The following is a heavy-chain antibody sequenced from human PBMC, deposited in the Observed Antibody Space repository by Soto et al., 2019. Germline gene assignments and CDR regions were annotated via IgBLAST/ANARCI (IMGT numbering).Heavy chain of an antibody. CDR2: ITGGGGST. J-gene: IGHJ3*01. D-gene: IGHD3-9*01. Sequence: EVQMLQSGGGLVQPGGSLRLSCAVSGFTFNTYGMNWVRQAPGKGLEWVSGITGGGGSTYYADFAKGRFTISRDNTNNTLYLQMNSLRVEDTAVYFCAISGRCDILTGYTGTCPKTWGQGTMVTVSS. CDR1: GFTFNTYG. V-gene: IGHV3-23*01. CDR3: AISGRCDILTGYTGTCPKT.